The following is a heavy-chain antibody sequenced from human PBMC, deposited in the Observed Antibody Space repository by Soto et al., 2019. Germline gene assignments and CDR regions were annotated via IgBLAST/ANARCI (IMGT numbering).Heavy chain of an antibody. Sequence: EVRLFESGGGLVEPGESLRLSCAASGFIFKDFSMSWVRQAPGKGLEWVSTITTSDDSTYSADSVRGRFTISRDHSANTLFLQMSSLRGDDTATYYCTKGDSSGDFDPSSGYSTPDHWGQGTLVTVSS. J-gene: IGHJ5*02. D-gene: IGHD3-3*01. CDR1: GFIFKDFS. V-gene: IGHV3-23*01. CDR3: TKGDSSGDFDPSSGYSTPDH. CDR2: ITTSDDST.